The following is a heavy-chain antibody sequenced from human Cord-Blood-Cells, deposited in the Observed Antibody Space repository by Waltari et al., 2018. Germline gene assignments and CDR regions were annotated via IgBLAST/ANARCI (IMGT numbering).Heavy chain of an antibody. Sequence: QVQLQQWGAGLLKPSETLSLTCAVYGGSFSGYYWSWIRQPPGKGLEWIGEINHSGSTNYHPSLKSRVTISVGTSKNQLSLKLRSVTAADTAVYYCARQYSSSFDYWGQGTLVTVSS. D-gene: IGHD6-13*01. CDR3: ARQYSSSFDY. J-gene: IGHJ4*02. CDR2: INHSGST. CDR1: GGSFSGYY. V-gene: IGHV4-34*01.